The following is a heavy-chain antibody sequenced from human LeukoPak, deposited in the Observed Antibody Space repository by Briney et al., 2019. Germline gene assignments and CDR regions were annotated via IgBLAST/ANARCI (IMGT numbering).Heavy chain of an antibody. D-gene: IGHD1-26*01. V-gene: IGHV3-23*01. Sequence: GGSLRLSCAASGFTFSSYAMSWVRQAPGKGLEWVSTISGNGDYTYYADSVKGRFTISRDNSKNTLYLQMNSLRAEDTAVYYCAKDPRVVGAYPIAWGQGTLVTVSS. CDR3: AKDPRVVGAYPIA. J-gene: IGHJ5*02. CDR2: ISGNGDYT. CDR1: GFTFSSYA.